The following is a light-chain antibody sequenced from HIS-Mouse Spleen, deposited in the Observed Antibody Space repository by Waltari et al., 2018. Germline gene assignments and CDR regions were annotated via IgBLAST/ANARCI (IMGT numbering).Light chain of an antibody. CDR2: EDS. J-gene: IGLJ2*01. CDR3: YSTDSSGNHRV. V-gene: IGLV3-10*01. Sequence: SYELTQPPSVSVSPGQTARITCSGEALQKKYANWYQQKSGQAPVLVIYEDSKRPSGIPEGFSGSSSGTMATLTISGAQVEDEADYYCYSTDSSGNHRVFGGGTKLTVL. CDR1: ALQKKY.